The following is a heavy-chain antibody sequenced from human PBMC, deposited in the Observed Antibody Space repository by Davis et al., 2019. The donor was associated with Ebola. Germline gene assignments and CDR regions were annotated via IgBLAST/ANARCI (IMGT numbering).Heavy chain of an antibody. D-gene: IGHD1-26*01. CDR3: SRPESSNYYYGMDV. CDR1: GFTFSSYW. CDR2: INSDGTIT. Sequence: HTGGSLRPSCPASGFTFSSYWTHWVRQVPGEGLVWVSRINSDGTITNYADSVKGRFTISRDNAKHALYLQMNSLRAEDTAVYYCSRPESSNYYYGMDVWGQGTMVSVSS. J-gene: IGHJ6*02. V-gene: IGHV3-74*01.